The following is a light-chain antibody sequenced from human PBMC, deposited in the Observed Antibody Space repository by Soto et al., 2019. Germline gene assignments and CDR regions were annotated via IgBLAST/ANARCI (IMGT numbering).Light chain of an antibody. Sequence: DIQITQSPSSLSASVGDRVTITCRASQGIINYLAWYQQKPGKAPKLLIYAASTLQSGVTSRFSGSGSGTDFTLTISGLQPEDVATYYCQKYNSAPLSLGGGTKVDIK. J-gene: IGKJ4*01. CDR3: QKYNSAPLS. CDR2: AAS. V-gene: IGKV1-27*01. CDR1: QGIINY.